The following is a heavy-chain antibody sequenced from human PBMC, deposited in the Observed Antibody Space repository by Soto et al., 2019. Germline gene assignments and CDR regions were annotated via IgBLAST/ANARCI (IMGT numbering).Heavy chain of an antibody. V-gene: IGHV4-31*03. D-gene: IGHD3-3*01. CDR2: IFYSGST. CDR3: ARGITISGVVYLDY. CDR1: GGSISSGSYY. J-gene: IGHJ4*02. Sequence: SSETLSLTCTVSGGSISSGSYYWSWIRQHPGKGLEWIGYIFYSGSTYYNPSLKSRVTISVDTSKNQFSLKLSSVTAADTALYYCARGITISGVVYLDYWGQGTLVTVSS.